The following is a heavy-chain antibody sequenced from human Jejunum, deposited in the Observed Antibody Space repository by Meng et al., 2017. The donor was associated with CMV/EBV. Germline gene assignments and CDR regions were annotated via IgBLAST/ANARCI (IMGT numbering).Heavy chain of an antibody. Sequence: GYIFTGSYLHWVRQSAGQGLEWMGRINPSSGGGNYAQKFQGRVSMTRDTSMNTVYMELRSLTSDDTAVYYCVRPYYNTSWTDAFDLWGQGTMVTVSS. J-gene: IGHJ3*01. CDR1: GYIFTGSY. CDR3: VRPYYNTSWTDAFDL. V-gene: IGHV1-2*06. CDR2: INPSSGGG. D-gene: IGHD3-10*01.